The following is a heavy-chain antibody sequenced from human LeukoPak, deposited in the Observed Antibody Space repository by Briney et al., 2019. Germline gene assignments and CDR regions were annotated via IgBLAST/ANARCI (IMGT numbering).Heavy chain of an antibody. Sequence: TGGSLRLSCVVSGFTFSSYEMNWVRQGPGKGLEWVASIKQSGNEKNYVDSVKGRFTISRDNAKNTLYLQMNSLSAEDTAVYYCARDFDPVVQGYFFWGQGTLVTVSS. J-gene: IGHJ4*02. D-gene: IGHD3-10*01. CDR1: GFTFSSYE. V-gene: IGHV3-7*01. CDR2: IKQSGNEK. CDR3: ARDFDPVVQGYFF.